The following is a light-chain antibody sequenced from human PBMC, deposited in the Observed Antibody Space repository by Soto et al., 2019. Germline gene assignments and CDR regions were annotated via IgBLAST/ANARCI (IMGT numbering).Light chain of an antibody. J-gene: IGLJ2*01. V-gene: IGLV2-14*01. Sequence: ALTQPASVSGSPGQSITISCAGSRDDIGAYDYVSWYQQHPGNAPKLSVYEVTNRPSGVSDRFSGSKSGNTASLTISGLAAEDEADYYCNSSTNSSYVVFGGGTKVTV. CDR2: EVT. CDR3: NSSTNSSYVV. CDR1: RDDIGAYDY.